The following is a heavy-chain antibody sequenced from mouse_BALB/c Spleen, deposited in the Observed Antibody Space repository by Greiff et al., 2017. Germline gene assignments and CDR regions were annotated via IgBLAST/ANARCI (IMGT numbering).Heavy chain of an antibody. CDR1: GYSITSGYY. Sequence: DVQLQESGPGLVKPSQSLSLTCSVTGYSITSGYYWNWIRQFPGNKLEWMGYISYDGSNNYNPSLKNRISITRDTSKNQFFLKLNSVTTEDTATYYCASSGDGYYDYAMDYWGQGTSVTVSS. V-gene: IGHV3-6*02. CDR2: ISYDGSN. J-gene: IGHJ4*01. CDR3: ASSGDGYYDYAMDY. D-gene: IGHD2-3*01.